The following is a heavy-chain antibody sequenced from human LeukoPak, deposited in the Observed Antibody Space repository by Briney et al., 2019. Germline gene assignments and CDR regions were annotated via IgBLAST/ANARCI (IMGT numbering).Heavy chain of an antibody. J-gene: IGHJ4*02. V-gene: IGHV3-74*01. CDR3: ARGPLIAAAGTW. CDR2: INSDESST. D-gene: IGHD6-13*01. CDR1: GFTFSSYW. Sequence: SGGSLRLSCAASGFTFSSYWMHWVRQAPGKGLMWLSRINSDESSTSYADSVKGRFTISRDNAQNSLFLQMNSLRAEDTAVYYCARGPLIAAAGTWWGQGTLVTVSS.